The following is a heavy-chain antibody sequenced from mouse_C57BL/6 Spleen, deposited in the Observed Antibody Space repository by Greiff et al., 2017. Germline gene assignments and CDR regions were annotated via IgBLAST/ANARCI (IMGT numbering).Heavy chain of an antibody. CDR1: GYTFTDYY. CDR3: ARSGYYAYY. Sequence: VQLQQSGPELVKPGASVKISCKASGYTFTDYYMNWVKQSHGKSLEWIGDINPNNGGTSYNQKFKGKATLTVDKSSSTAYMELRSLTSEDSAVYYCARSGYYAYYGGQGTTLTVSS. V-gene: IGHV1-26*01. D-gene: IGHD2-3*01. J-gene: IGHJ2*01. CDR2: INPNNGGT.